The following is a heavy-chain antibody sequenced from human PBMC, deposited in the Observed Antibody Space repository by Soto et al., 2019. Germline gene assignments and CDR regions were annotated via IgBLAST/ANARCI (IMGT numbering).Heavy chain of an antibody. D-gene: IGHD6-13*01. CDR3: ARDYHSSSWYEEGYYFDY. CDR1: GFTFSSYG. V-gene: IGHV3-33*01. J-gene: IGHJ4*02. Sequence: PGGSLRLSCAASGFTFSSYGMHWVRQAPGKGLEWVTVIWYDGSNKYYADSVKGRFTISRDNSKNTLYLQMNSLRAEDTAVYYCARDYHSSSWYEEGYYFDYWGQGTLGTVSS. CDR2: IWYDGSNK.